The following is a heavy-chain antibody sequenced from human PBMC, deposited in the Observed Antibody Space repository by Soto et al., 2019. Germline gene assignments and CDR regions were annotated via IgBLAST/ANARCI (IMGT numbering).Heavy chain of an antibody. CDR2: INPSGGST. V-gene: IGHV1-46*03. CDR1: GYTFTHYY. Sequence: QVQLVQSGAEVKKPGASVKVSCRASGYTFTHYYIYWVRQAPGQGLEWMGMINPSGGSTTYAQKFQGRVTMTSDTSTSTFYRELSSLTSEDTAVYYCARKGYCSGSSCYSLGYWGQGTLVTVSS. D-gene: IGHD2-15*01. CDR3: ARKGYCSGSSCYSLGY. J-gene: IGHJ4*02.